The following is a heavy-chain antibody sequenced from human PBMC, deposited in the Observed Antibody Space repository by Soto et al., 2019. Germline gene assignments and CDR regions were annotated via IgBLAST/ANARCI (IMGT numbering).Heavy chain of an antibody. CDR2: IYYSGST. V-gene: IGHV4-59*08. D-gene: IGHD4-4*01. J-gene: IGHJ3*02. CDR3: ARHPADSNAGGFDI. CDR1: GGSMSSYY. Sequence: QVQLQESGPGLVKPSETLSLTCTVSGGSMSSYYWSWIRQPPGKRLEWIASIYYSGSTNYNPSLKRRVTISVDTSKNQFSLKLSSVTAADTAVYYCARHPADSNAGGFDIWGQGTMVTVSS.